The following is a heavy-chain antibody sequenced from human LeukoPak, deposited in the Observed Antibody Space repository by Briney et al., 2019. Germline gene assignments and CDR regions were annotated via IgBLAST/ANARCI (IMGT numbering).Heavy chain of an antibody. Sequence: SETLSLTCTVSGYSISSGYYWGWIRQPPGKGLEWIGSIYHSGSTYYNPSLKSRVTISVDTSKNQFSLKLSSVTAPDTAVYYCARRTVVPAAMQDDYWGQGTLVTVSS. CDR2: IYHSGST. D-gene: IGHD2-2*01. CDR3: ARRTVVPAAMQDDY. J-gene: IGHJ4*02. V-gene: IGHV4-38-2*02. CDR1: GYSISSGYY.